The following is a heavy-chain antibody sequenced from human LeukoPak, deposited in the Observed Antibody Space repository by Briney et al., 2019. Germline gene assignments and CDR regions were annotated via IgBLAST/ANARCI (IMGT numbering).Heavy chain of an antibody. Sequence: SETLSLTCTVSGGSISSSSYYWGWIRQPPGKGLEWIGRIFPSGSTNYNPSLKSRVSMSEDTSKNQFSLKVRSVTAADTAVYYCARDNLLEWSFDYWGQGTLVTVSS. V-gene: IGHV4-39*07. CDR2: IFPSGST. J-gene: IGHJ4*02. D-gene: IGHD3-3*01. CDR3: ARDNLLEWSFDY. CDR1: GGSISSSSYY.